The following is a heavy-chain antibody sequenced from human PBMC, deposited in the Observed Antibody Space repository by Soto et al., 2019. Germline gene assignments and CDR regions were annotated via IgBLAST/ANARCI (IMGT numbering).Heavy chain of an antibody. J-gene: IGHJ4*02. Sequence: QVQLQESGPGLVKPSETLSLTCTVSGGSISSYYWSWIRQPPGKGLEWIGYIYYSGSTNNNPSLKSRVTISVDTSKNQFSLKLSSVTAADTAVYYCARAWGYYFDYWGQGTLVTVSS. D-gene: IGHD3-16*01. CDR3: ARAWGYYFDY. V-gene: IGHV4-59*01. CDR2: IYYSGST. CDR1: GGSISSYY.